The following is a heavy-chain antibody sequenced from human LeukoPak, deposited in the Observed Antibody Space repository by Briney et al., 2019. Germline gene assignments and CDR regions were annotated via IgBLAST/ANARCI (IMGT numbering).Heavy chain of an antibody. Sequence: GGSLRLSCAASGFTFSIYSMSWVRQAPGKGLEWVSYITSSSGTIHYADSVKGRFTISRDNAKNSLYLQMNSLRAEDTAVYYCASSTTVVTPFDYWGQGTLIAVSS. J-gene: IGHJ4*02. CDR2: ITSSSGTI. V-gene: IGHV3-48*04. CDR3: ASSTTVVTPFDY. CDR1: GFTFSIYS. D-gene: IGHD4-23*01.